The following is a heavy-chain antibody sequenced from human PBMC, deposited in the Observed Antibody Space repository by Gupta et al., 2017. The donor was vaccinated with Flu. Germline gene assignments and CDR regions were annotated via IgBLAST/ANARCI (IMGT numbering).Heavy chain of an antibody. CDR1: GHFISRGYY. J-gene: IGHJ5*02. D-gene: IGHD2-8*02. CDR2: IHHSGHT. CDR3: AKSSYWDSTRGWDL. V-gene: IGHV4-38-2*01. Sequence: QVQLQESGPGLVKPSETLSLTCGVSGHFISRGYYWGWIRQPPGKGLEWIASIHHSGHTQYSPSLKSRVTMSVDTSKSQFSLKLNSATAADTAVYHCAKSSYWDSTRGWDLWGQGILVIVSS.